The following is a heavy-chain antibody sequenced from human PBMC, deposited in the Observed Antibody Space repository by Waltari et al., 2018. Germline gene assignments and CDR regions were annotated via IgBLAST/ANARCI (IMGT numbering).Heavy chain of an antibody. CDR3: AREPNYYDSSGYKNYFDY. D-gene: IGHD3-22*01. Sequence: QLQLQESGPGLVKPSETLSLTCTVSGGSISSSSYYWGWIPQPPGKGLEWIGSNYYSGRTYYNPSLKSRVTISVDTSKNQFSLKLSSVTAADTAVYYCAREPNYYDSSGYKNYFDYGGQGTLVTVSS. V-gene: IGHV4-39*07. CDR1: GGSISSSSYY. CDR2: NYYSGRT. J-gene: IGHJ4*02.